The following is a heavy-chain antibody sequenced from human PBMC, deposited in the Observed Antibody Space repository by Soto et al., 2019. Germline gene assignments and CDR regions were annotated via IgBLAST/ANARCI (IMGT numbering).Heavy chain of an antibody. D-gene: IGHD5-12*01. V-gene: IGHV1-18*01. CDR3: ARDQVIRFMGYSGYDPYYLDY. CDR1: GYTFTSYG. J-gene: IGHJ4*02. Sequence: QVQLVQSGAEVKKPGASVKDSCKASGYTFTSYGISWVRQAPGQGLEWMGWISAYNGNTNYAQKLQGRVTMTTDTSTSTAYMELRSLRSDDTAVYYCARDQVIRFMGYSGYDPYYLDYWGQGTLVTVSS. CDR2: ISAYNGNT.